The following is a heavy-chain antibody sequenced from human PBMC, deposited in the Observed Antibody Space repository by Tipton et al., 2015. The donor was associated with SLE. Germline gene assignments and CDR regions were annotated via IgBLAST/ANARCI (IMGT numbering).Heavy chain of an antibody. Sequence: TLSLTCTVSGGSISSTSYYWGWLRQPPGKGLEWIGSIYYSGSTYYNLSLKSRVTISVDTSKNQFSLNLSPVTAADTAVYYCATSGYDSLSWFDPWGQGTPVTVSS. CDR1: GGSISSTSYY. CDR2: IYYSGST. J-gene: IGHJ5*02. CDR3: ATSGYDSLSWFDP. V-gene: IGHV4-39*07. D-gene: IGHD5-12*01.